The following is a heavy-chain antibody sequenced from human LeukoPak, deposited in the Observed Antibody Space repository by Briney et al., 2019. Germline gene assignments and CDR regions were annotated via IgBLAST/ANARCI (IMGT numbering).Heavy chain of an antibody. J-gene: IGHJ4*02. CDR3: TGYDFWSGSTLDY. V-gene: IGHV3-49*03. CDR2: IRSKAYGGTT. Sequence: HTGGSLRLSCTASGFTFGDYAMSWFRQAPGKGLEWVGFIRSKAYGGTTEYAASVKGRFTISRDDSKSIAYLQMNNLNTEDTAVYYCTGYDFWSGSTLDYWGQGTLVTVSS. CDR1: GFTFGDYA. D-gene: IGHD3-3*01.